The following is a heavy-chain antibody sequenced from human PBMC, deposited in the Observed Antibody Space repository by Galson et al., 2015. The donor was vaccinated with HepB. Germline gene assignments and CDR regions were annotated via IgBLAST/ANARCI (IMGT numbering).Heavy chain of an antibody. CDR1: GFTFSSYW. CDR3: ARSGGDYDYVWGSVYYFDY. J-gene: IGHJ4*02. V-gene: IGHV3-7*03. CDR2: IKQDGSEK. D-gene: IGHD3-16*01. Sequence: SLRLSCAASGFTFSSYWMSWVRQAPGKGLEWVANIKQDGSEKYYVDSVKGRFTISRDNAKNSLYLQMNSLRAEDTAVYYCARSGGDYDYVWGSVYYFDYWGQGTLVTVSS.